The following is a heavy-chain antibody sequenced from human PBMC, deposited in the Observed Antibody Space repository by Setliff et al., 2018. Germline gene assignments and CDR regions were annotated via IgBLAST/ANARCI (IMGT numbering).Heavy chain of an antibody. CDR2: IYYSGST. CDR3: ARDPLTTNRRRAFDI. Sequence: SETLSLTCTVSGGSFSGYYWTWIRQHPGKGLEWIGYIYYSGSTYYNPSLKSRVTISVDTSKNQFSLKLSSVTAADTAVYYCARDPLTTNRRRAFDIWGQGTMVTVSS. CDR1: GGSFSGYY. J-gene: IGHJ3*02. D-gene: IGHD4-17*01. V-gene: IGHV4-31*02.